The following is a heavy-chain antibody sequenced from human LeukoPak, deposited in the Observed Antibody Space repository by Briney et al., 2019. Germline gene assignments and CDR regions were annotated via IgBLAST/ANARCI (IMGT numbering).Heavy chain of an antibody. J-gene: IGHJ4*02. Sequence: SETLSLTCTVSGGSISSYYWSWIRQPPGKGLEWIGYIYYSGSTNYNPSLKSRVTISVDTSKNQFSLKLSSVTAADTAVYYCAREHCSSTSCSWYYFDYWGQGTLVTVSS. CDR3: AREHCSSTSCSWYYFDY. CDR2: IYYSGST. D-gene: IGHD2-2*01. V-gene: IGHV4-59*12. CDR1: GGSISSYY.